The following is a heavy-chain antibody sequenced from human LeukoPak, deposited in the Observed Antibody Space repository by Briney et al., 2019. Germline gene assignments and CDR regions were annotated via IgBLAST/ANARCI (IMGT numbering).Heavy chain of an antibody. V-gene: IGHV3-7*01. J-gene: IGHJ4*02. D-gene: IGHD3-3*01. Sequence: PGGSLRLSCAASGFSLSTYWMSWVRQAPGKGLEWVANIKQDGSDKYHVDSVKGRFTISRDNAKNSLYLQMNTLRAEDTAVYYCASPSFGLFHHWGQGVLVTVSS. CDR2: IKQDGSDK. CDR3: ASPSFGLFHH. CDR1: GFSLSTYW.